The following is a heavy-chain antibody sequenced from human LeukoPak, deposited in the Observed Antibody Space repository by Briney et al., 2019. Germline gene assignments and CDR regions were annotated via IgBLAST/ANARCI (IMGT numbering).Heavy chain of an antibody. V-gene: IGHV3-9*01. CDR1: GFTFDDCA. Sequence: GRSLRLSCAASGFTFDDCAMHWVRQAPGKGLEWVSGISWNSGSIGYADSVKGRFTISRDNAKNSLYLQMNSLRAEDTAVYYCARGKSSGYFDYWGQGTLVTVSS. D-gene: IGHD6-25*01. CDR3: ARGKSSGYFDY. J-gene: IGHJ4*02. CDR2: ISWNSGSI.